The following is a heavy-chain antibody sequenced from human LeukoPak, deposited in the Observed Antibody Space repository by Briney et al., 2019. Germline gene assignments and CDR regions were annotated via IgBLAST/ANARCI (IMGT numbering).Heavy chain of an antibody. V-gene: IGHV3-74*01. CDR3: ARPQDPSWAFDI. CDR2: MNSDATST. J-gene: IGHJ3*02. CDR1: GFTFSSSW. Sequence: GGSLRLSCVASGFTFSSSWMHWVRQGPGKGLVWVSRMNSDATSTSYADSVKGRFTISRDNAKNTLYLQMNSLRAEDTAVYYCARPQDPSWAFDIWGQGTMVTVSS.